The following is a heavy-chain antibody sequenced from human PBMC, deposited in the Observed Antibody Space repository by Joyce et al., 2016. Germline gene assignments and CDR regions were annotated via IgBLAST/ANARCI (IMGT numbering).Heavy chain of an antibody. Sequence: QVTLKESGPVLVKPTETLTLTCTVSGFSLRNERMGVGWIRQPPGKAPEWLAHSFSNDDKSFNTSLKSRLTISRHPSKSQVVLTMTNMDPVDTATYFCARISWAKFFFDYWGQGTPVTVSS. V-gene: IGHV2-26*01. CDR2: SFSNDDK. CDR1: GFSLRNERMG. D-gene: IGHD3-3*01. CDR3: ARISWAKFFFDY. J-gene: IGHJ4*02.